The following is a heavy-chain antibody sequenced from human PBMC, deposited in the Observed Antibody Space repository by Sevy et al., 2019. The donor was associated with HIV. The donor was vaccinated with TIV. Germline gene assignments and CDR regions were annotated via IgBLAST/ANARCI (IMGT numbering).Heavy chain of an antibody. J-gene: IGHJ5*02. CDR2: IYTSGST. Sequence: SETLSLTCTVSGGSISSYYWSWIRQPAGKGLEWIGRIYTSGSTNYNPCLKSRVTMSVDTSKNQFSLKLSSVTAADTAVYYCARDGGFMTNNWFDPWGQGTLVTVSS. CDR1: GGSISSYY. V-gene: IGHV4-4*07. CDR3: ARDGGFMTNNWFDP. D-gene: IGHD3-16*01.